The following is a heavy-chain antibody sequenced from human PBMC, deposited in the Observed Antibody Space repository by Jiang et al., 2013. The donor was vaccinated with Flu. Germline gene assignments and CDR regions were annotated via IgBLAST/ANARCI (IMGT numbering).Heavy chain of an antibody. CDR2: INHSGST. CDR1: GGSFSGYY. Sequence: SLTCAVYGGSFSGYYWSWIRQPPGKGLEWIGEINHSGSTNYNPSLKSRVTISVDTSKNQFSLKLSSVTAADTAVYYCARGLGRLPTPENWFDPWGQGTLVTVSS. D-gene: IGHD2-21*02. V-gene: IGHV4-34*01. J-gene: IGHJ5*02. CDR3: ARGLGRLPTPENWFDP.